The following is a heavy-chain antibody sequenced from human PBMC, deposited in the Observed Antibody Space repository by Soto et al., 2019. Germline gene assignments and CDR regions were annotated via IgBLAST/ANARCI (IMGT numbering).Heavy chain of an antibody. CDR1: GFTFTSYG. CDR2: MSYDGSNK. CDR3: ANQWLDYFDY. Sequence: QVQLVESGGGVVQPGRSLRLSCAASGFTFTSYGMHWVRQAPGKGLEWVAVMSYDGSNKYYADSVKGRFTISRDTSKDTLYLQMNSLRAEDTAVYYCANQWLDYFDYWAQGPLVTVSS. D-gene: IGHD6-19*01. V-gene: IGHV3-30*18. J-gene: IGHJ4*02.